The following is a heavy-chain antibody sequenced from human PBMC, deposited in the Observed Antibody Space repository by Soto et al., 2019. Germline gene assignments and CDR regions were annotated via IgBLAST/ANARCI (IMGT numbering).Heavy chain of an antibody. CDR1: GFTFSSYW. D-gene: IGHD3-10*01. Sequence: EVQLVESGGGLVQPGGSLRLSCAASGFTFSSYWMSWVRQAPGKGLEWVANIKQDGSEKYYVDSVKGRFTISRDNAKNPLYLQMNRLRAEDTAVYYCAREYYYGSGRDYYYYGMDVWGQGTTVTVSS. V-gene: IGHV3-7*01. J-gene: IGHJ6*02. CDR3: AREYYYGSGRDYYYYGMDV. CDR2: IKQDGSEK.